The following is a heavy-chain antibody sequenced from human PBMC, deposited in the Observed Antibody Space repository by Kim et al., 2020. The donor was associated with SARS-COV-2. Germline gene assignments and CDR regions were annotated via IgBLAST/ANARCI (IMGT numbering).Heavy chain of an antibody. V-gene: IGHV3-23*01. CDR1: GFTFSSYA. CDR2: ISSGGASS. CDR3: ASYKGGWPFDY. Sequence: GGSLRLSCAASGFTFSSYAMGWVRQAPGKGLEWVSGISSGGASSYYIESVKGRFTISRDNSKNTLYLQMNSLRAEDTAVYYCASYKGGWPFDYWGQGTLGTVSS. J-gene: IGHJ4*02. D-gene: IGHD6-19*01.